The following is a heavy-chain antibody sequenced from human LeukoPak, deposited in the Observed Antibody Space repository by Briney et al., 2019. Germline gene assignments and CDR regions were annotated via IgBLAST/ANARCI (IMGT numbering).Heavy chain of an antibody. V-gene: IGHV4-59*01. CDR2: IYYSGST. Sequence: PSETLSLTCTVSGGSISSYYWSWIRQPPGKGLEWIGYIYYSGSTNYNPSLKSRVTISVDTSKNQFSLKLSSVTAADTAVCFCARGMDYYDSSGYYYASNPYYFDFWGQGTLVTVSS. CDR3: ARGMDYYDSSGYYYASNPYYFDF. D-gene: IGHD3-22*01. CDR1: GGSISSYY. J-gene: IGHJ4*02.